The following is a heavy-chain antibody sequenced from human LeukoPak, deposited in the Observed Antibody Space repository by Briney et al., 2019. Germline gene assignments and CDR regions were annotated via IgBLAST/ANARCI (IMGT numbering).Heavy chain of an antibody. J-gene: IGHJ4*02. CDR2: IVVGSGNT. D-gene: IGHD6-19*01. Sequence: SVKVSCKASGFTFTSSAVQWVRQARGQRLEWIGWIVVGSGNTNYAQKFQERVTITRDMSTSTAYMEPSSLRSEDTAVYYCAADDPYTIAVAGPRGDYWGQGTLVTVSS. CDR1: GFTFTSSA. CDR3: AADDPYTIAVAGPRGDY. V-gene: IGHV1-58*01.